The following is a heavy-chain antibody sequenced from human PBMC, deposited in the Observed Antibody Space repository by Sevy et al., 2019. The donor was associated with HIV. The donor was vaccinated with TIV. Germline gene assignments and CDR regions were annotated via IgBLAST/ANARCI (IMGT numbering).Heavy chain of an antibody. CDR2: IGWNTGFI. Sequence: GGSLRLSCAASGFTFDDYAMHWVRQAPGKGLEWVSGIGWNTGFIAYADSVMGRFTISRDKSKNSLYLQMNSLRAEDTALYYGVKDMDPRYVYYALDVWGKGTTVTVSS. CDR3: VKDMDPRYVYYALDV. V-gene: IGHV3-9*01. J-gene: IGHJ6*04. D-gene: IGHD5-12*01. CDR1: GFTFDDYA.